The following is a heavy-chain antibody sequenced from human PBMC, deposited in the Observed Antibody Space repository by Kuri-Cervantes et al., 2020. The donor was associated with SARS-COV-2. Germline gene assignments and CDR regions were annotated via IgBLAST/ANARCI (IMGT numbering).Heavy chain of an antibody. CDR1: GYTFTSYG. CDR3: ARGLWQYYYDSSGYHY. Sequence: ASVKVSCKASGYTFTSYGISWVRQAPGQGLEWMGWISAYNGNTNYAQKFQGRVTMTEDTSTDTAYMELSSLRSEDTAVYYCARGLWQYYYDSSGYHYWGQGTLVTVSS. V-gene: IGHV1-18*01. D-gene: IGHD3-22*01. CDR2: ISAYNGNT. J-gene: IGHJ4*02.